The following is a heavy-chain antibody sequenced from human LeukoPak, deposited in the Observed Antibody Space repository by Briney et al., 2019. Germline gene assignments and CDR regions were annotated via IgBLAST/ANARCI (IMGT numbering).Heavy chain of an antibody. D-gene: IGHD3-22*01. CDR1: GGSFSGYY. CDR3: ARRGVGRLLAAAFDI. V-gene: IGHV4-34*01. Sequence: SSETLSLTCAVYGGSFSGYYWTWIRQPPGKGLEWIGEINHSGSTNYNPSLMSRVTISVDTSKNQFSLKLSSVTAADTAVYYCARRGVGRLLAAAFDIWGQGTMVTISS. CDR2: INHSGST. J-gene: IGHJ3*02.